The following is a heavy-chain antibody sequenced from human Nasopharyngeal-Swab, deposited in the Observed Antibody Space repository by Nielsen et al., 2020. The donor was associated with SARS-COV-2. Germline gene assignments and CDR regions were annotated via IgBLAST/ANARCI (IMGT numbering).Heavy chain of an antibody. Sequence: ASVKVSCKASGYTFTGYYMHWVRQAPGQGLEWMGRINANSGGTNYAQKFQGRVTMTRDTSISTAYMELSRLGSDDTAVYYCARSAWEFHRPGAFDIWGQGTMVTVSS. CDR2: INANSGGT. D-gene: IGHD1-26*01. CDR3: ARSAWEFHRPGAFDI. J-gene: IGHJ3*02. V-gene: IGHV1-2*06. CDR1: GYTFTGYY.